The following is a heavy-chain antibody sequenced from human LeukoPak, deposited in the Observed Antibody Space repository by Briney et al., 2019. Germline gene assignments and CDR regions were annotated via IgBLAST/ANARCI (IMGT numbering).Heavy chain of an antibody. CDR2: MSSSGDTI. D-gene: IGHD6-6*01. CDR3: ARDDGGRHTSSLDY. J-gene: IGHJ4*02. V-gene: IGHV3-48*03. CDR1: GFTFTIYE. Sequence: PGGSLRLSCVASGFTFTIYEMHWVRQAPGKGLEWVSYMSSSGDTIYYADSVKGRFTISRDNAKNSLYLRMDSLRVEDTAVYYCARDDGGRHTSSLDYWGQGTLVAVSS.